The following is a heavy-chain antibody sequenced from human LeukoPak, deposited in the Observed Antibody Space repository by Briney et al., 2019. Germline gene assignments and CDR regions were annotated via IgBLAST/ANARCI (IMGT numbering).Heavy chain of an antibody. V-gene: IGHV4-4*02. CDR2: VNLQGST. Sequence: PSETLSLTCGVSGGSITSTNYWTWVRQPPGKGLEWIGEVNLQGSTNYNPSLMGRVAISVDTSKNQFSLKLSSVTAADTAVYYCASPPLDYGDYSIDYWGHGTLVTVSS. CDR1: GGSITSTNY. D-gene: IGHD4-17*01. CDR3: ASPPLDYGDYSIDY. J-gene: IGHJ4*01.